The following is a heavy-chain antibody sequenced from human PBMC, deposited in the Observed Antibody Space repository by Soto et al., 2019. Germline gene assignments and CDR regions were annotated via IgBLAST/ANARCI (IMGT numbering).Heavy chain of an antibody. CDR2: INAGNGNT. J-gene: IGHJ6*02. CDR1: GYTFTSYA. CDR3: AATGQYISGRYGKWLDV. Sequence: ASVKVSCKASGYTFTSYAMHWVRQAPGQRLEWMGWINAGNGNTKYSQKFQGRVTITRDTSASTAYMELSSLRSEDTAVYYCAATGQYISGRYGKWLDVWGQGTTVTVSS. D-gene: IGHD6-19*01. V-gene: IGHV1-3*01.